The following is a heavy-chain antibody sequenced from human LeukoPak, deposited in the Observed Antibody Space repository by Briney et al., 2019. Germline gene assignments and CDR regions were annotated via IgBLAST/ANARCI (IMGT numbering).Heavy chain of an antibody. J-gene: IGHJ4*02. CDR3: ARGSYGYD. CDR2: ISGYNGNT. V-gene: IGHV1-18*01. Sequence: ASVKVSCKASGYTFTSYGISWVRQAPGQGLEWMGWISGYNGNTNYAQKFQGRVTMTRDTSINTAYMELSGLRSDDTAVYFCARGSYGYDWGQGTLVTVSS. D-gene: IGHD1-26*01. CDR1: GYTFTSYG.